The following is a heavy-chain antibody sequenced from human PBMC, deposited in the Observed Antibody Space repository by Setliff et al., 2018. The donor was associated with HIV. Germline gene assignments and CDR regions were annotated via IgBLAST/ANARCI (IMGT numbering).Heavy chain of an antibody. J-gene: IGHJ3*02. V-gene: IGHV1-18*01. D-gene: IGHD3-3*01. CDR1: GYTFTSYG. Sequence: WASVKVSCKASGYTFTSYGISWVRQAPGQGLERMGWISAYSGNTNYAQKLQGRVTMTTDTSTSTAYMELRSLRSDDTAVYYCARVAWYYSFWSGLGDAFDIWGQGTMVTVSS. CDR3: ARVAWYYSFWSGLGDAFDI. CDR2: ISAYSGNT.